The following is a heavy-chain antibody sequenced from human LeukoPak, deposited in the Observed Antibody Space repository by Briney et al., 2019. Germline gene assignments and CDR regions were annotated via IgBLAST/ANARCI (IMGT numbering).Heavy chain of an antibody. CDR2: ISGSGGST. J-gene: IGHJ2*01. CDR3: TRTGYNSGWSNWYFDL. D-gene: IGHD6-19*01. V-gene: IGHV3-23*01. CDR1: GFTFSSYA. Sequence: GGSLRLSCAAYGFTFSSYAMSWVRQAQGKGLEWFSAISGSGGSTYYADSVKGRFTISRDNAKNTLYLHMNSLRVEDTAVYYCTRTGYNSGWSNWYFDLWGRGTLVTVSS.